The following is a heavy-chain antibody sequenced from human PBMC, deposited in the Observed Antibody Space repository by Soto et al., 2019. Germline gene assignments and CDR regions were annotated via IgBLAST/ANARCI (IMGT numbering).Heavy chain of an antibody. D-gene: IGHD5-18*01. V-gene: IGHV1-2*02. CDR3: ARGYTYGSCDN. CDR2: INPNSGDI. J-gene: IGHJ4*02. CDR1: GYTFTGHY. Sequence: GASVKVSCKTSGYTFTGHYIHWVRQAPGQGLEWMGWINPNSGDINYAEKFQGRVTMTRDMSISTAYMALSSLRSDDTAMYYFARGYTYGSCDNWAQRTLVAVSS.